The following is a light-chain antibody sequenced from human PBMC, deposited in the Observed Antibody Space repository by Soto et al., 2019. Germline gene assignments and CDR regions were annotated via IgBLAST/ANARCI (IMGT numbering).Light chain of an antibody. CDR2: GAS. J-gene: IGKJ1*01. Sequence: PGERVTLSCRASQSVSSSYLAWYQQKPGQAPRLLIYGASTRATGIPDRFSGSGSGTDFTLTISGLEPEDFAVYYCQQYGSSPWTFGQGTKVDIK. CDR1: QSVSSSY. CDR3: QQYGSSPWT. V-gene: IGKV3-20*01.